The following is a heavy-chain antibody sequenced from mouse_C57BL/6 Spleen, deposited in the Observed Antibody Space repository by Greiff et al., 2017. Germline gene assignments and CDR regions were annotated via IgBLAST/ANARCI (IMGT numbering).Heavy chain of an antibody. D-gene: IGHD2-2*01. CDR2: IDPSDSYT. CDR1: GYTFTSYW. J-gene: IGHJ2*01. V-gene: IGHV1-69*01. CDR3: VKEGYRGDYFDY. Sequence: QVQLQQPGAELVMPGASVKLSCKASGYTFTSYWMHWVKQRPGQGLEWIGEIDPSDSYTNYNQKFKGQSTLTVDKSSSTAYMQLSGLTYEDSAVYYCVKEGYRGDYFDYWGQGTTLTVSS.